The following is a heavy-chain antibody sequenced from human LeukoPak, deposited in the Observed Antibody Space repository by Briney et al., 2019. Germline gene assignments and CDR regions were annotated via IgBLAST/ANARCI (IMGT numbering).Heavy chain of an antibody. J-gene: IGHJ4*02. CDR2: INPNSGGT. D-gene: IGHD5-18*01. CDR3: ASNVNRGYSYAPRF. V-gene: IGHV1-2*07. Sequence: ASVKVSCKASGYTFTGYYMHWVRQAPGQGLEWMGWINPNSGGTNYAHKFQGRVTMTRDTAISTDPMELSRLRSDDTAVYYCASNVNRGYSYAPRFWGQGTLVTVSS. CDR1: GYTFTGYY.